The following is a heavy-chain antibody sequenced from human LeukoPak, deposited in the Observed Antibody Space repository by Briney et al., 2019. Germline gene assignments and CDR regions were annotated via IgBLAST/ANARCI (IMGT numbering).Heavy chain of an antibody. J-gene: IGHJ1*01. Sequence: GGSLRLSCAASGFTFDDYAMRWVRQAPGKGLEWVSGISWNSGSIGYADSVKGRFTISRDNAKNSLYLQMNSLRAEDTALYYCAKGTRGGDWLREYFQHWGQGTLVTVSS. CDR1: GFTFDDYA. CDR2: ISWNSGSI. D-gene: IGHD2-21*02. CDR3: AKGTRGGDWLREYFQH. V-gene: IGHV3-9*01.